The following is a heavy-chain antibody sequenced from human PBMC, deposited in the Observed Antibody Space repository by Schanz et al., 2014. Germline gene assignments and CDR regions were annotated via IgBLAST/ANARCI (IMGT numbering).Heavy chain of an antibody. J-gene: IGHJ6*02. CDR3: ARDRQQLVGRIGYYYGMDV. D-gene: IGHD6-13*01. CDR2: ISYDGSHK. V-gene: IGHV3-30*04. Sequence: QVQLVESGGGVVQPGRSLRLSCAASGLTFSNFAIHWVRQAPGKGLEWVAVISYDGSHKDYADSVKGRFTISRDNSKNTLYLQMNSLRAEDTAVYYCARDRQQLVGRIGYYYGMDVWGQGTTVTVSS. CDR1: GLTFSNFA.